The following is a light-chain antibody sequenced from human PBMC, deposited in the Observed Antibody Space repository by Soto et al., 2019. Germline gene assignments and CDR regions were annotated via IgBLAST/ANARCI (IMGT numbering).Light chain of an antibody. CDR2: GAS. V-gene: IGKV3-15*01. CDR3: QQYNNWPPLT. CDR1: QSISSN. J-gene: IGKJ4*01. Sequence: EIVMTQSPATLSVSPVERGTLSCRASQSISSNLAWYQQKPGKAPRLLIYGASTRATGIPARFSGSGSGTEFTLTISSLQSEDFAVYYCQQYNNWPPLTFGGGTKVEIK.